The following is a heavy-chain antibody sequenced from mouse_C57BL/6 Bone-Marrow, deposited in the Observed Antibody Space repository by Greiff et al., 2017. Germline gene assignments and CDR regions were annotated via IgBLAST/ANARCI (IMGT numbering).Heavy chain of an antibody. CDR3: ARGLLRRFDY. Sequence: QVQLMQPGAELVMPGASVKLSCKASGYTFTSYWMHWVKQRPGKGLEWIGEIDTTDSYTNSNQKFKGKSTLTVDKSTSTAYMQLSSLTSEDSAVYYCARGLLRRFDYWGQGTTLTVSS. V-gene: IGHV1-69*01. D-gene: IGHD2-3*01. CDR2: IDTTDSYT. CDR1: GYTFTSYW. J-gene: IGHJ2*01.